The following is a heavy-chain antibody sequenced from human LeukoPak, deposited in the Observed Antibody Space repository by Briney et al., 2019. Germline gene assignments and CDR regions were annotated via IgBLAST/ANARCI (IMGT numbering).Heavy chain of an antibody. CDR3: ARRLFEGQLVLSWFDP. D-gene: IGHD6-13*01. V-gene: IGHV4-34*01. Sequence: SETLSLTCAVYGGSFSGYYWSWIRQPPGKGLEWIGEINHSGSTNYNPSLKSRDTISVDTSKNQFSLKLSSVTAADTAVYYCARRLFEGQLVLSWFDPWGQGTLVTVSS. CDR1: GGSFSGYY. CDR2: INHSGST. J-gene: IGHJ5*02.